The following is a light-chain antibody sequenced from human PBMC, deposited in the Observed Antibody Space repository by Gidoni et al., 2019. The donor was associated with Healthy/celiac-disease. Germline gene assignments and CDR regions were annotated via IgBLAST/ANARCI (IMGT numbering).Light chain of an antibody. V-gene: IGLV3-25*03. CDR2: KDS. CDR1: ALPKQY. CDR3: QSADSSGTWV. Sequence: YELTQPPTVSVSPGQTARITCSGDALPKQYAYWYQQKPGQAPVLVIYKDSERPSGIPERFSGSSSGTTVTLTISGVQAEDEADYYCQSADSSGTWVFGGGTKLTVL. J-gene: IGLJ3*02.